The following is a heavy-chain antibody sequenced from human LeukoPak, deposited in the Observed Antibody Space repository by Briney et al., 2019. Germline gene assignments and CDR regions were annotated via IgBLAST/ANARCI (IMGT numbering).Heavy chain of an antibody. CDR2: ISYDGSNK. Sequence: GGSLRLSCAASGFTFSSYAMHWVRQAPGKGLEWVAVISYDGSNKYYADSVKGRFTISRDNSKNTLYLQMNSLRAEDTAVYYCAKVGQLGKSPFDYWGQGTLVTVSS. CDR3: AKVGQLGKSPFDY. D-gene: IGHD7-27*01. J-gene: IGHJ4*02. V-gene: IGHV3-30-3*01. CDR1: GFTFSSYA.